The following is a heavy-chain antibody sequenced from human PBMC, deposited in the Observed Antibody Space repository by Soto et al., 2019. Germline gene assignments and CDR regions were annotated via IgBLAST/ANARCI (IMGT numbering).Heavy chain of an antibody. CDR3: AKDFGFGVVIQTGY. D-gene: IGHD3-3*01. Sequence: EVQLLESGGGLVQTGGSLRRSCAASGFTFSSYAMSWVRQAPGKGLEWVSAISGGGGSTYYADSVKGRLTISRDNSKNTLYLQMNGLRAEDTAVYYCAKDFGFGVVIQTGYWGQGTLVTVSS. CDR1: GFTFSSYA. V-gene: IGHV3-23*01. CDR2: ISGGGGST. J-gene: IGHJ4*02.